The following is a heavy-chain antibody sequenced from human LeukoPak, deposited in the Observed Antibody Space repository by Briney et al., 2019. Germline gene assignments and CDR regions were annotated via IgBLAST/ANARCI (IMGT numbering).Heavy chain of an antibody. CDR3: AKGHYPDDFYGSGTYYFDY. CDR1: GFTFSSYA. J-gene: IGHJ4*02. Sequence: GGSLRPSCAASGFTFSSYAMSWVRQAPGKGLEWVSAISGSGGSTYYADSVKGRFTISRDNSKNTLYLQMNSLRAKDTALYYCAKGHYPDDFYGSGTYYFDYWGQGTLVTVSS. V-gene: IGHV3-23*01. D-gene: IGHD3-10*01. CDR2: ISGSGGST.